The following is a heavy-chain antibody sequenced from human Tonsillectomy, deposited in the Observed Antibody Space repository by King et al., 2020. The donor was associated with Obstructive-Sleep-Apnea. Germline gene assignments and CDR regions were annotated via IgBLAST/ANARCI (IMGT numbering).Heavy chain of an antibody. J-gene: IGHJ4*02. V-gene: IGHV4-59*01. Sequence: QLQESGPGLVKPSETLSLTCTGSGGSISSYSWSWIRQRPGKGLEWVGYIYYSGITNYNPSLKSRVTISVDTSKNQFSLKLSSVTAADTAVYYCARDSSSFPFDYWGQGTLVTVSS. CDR2: IYYSGIT. CDR1: GGSISSYS. CDR3: ARDSSSFPFDY. D-gene: IGHD6-13*01.